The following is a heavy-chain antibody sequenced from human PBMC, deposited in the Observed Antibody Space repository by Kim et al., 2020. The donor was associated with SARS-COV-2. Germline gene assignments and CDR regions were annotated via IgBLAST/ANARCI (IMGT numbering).Heavy chain of an antibody. Sequence: SETLSLTCTVSGGSISSSSYYWGWIRQPPGKGLEWIGSIYYSGSTYYNPSLKSRVTISVDTSKNQFSLKLSSVTAADTAVYYCARDSATSYGGISGVDPWGQGTLVTVSS. CDR3: ARDSATSYGGISGVDP. CDR1: GGSISSSSYY. V-gene: IGHV4-39*07. D-gene: IGHD4-17*01. J-gene: IGHJ5*02. CDR2: IYYSGST.